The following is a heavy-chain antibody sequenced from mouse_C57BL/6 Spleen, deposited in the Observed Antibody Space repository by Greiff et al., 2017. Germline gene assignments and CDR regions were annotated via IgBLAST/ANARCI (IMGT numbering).Heavy chain of an antibody. D-gene: IGHD2-5*01. J-gene: IGHJ4*01. Sequence: EVKLMESGGGLVQPGESLKLSCESNEYEFPSHDMSWVRKTPEKRLELVAAINSDGGSTYYPDTMERRFIISRDNTKKTLYLQMSSLRSEDTALYYCARFYSNYGGAMDYWGQGTSVTVSS. V-gene: IGHV5-2*01. CDR3: ARFYSNYGGAMDY. CDR2: INSDGGST. CDR1: EYEFPSHD.